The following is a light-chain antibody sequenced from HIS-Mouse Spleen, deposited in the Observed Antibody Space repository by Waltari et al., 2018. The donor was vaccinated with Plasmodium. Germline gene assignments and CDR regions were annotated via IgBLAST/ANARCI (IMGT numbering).Light chain of an antibody. CDR3: SSYAGSNNLV. J-gene: IGLJ2*01. CDR1: SRDVGGYND. CDR2: EVS. Sequence: QSALTQPPSASGSPGQAVPISCTGTSRDVGGYNDVSWYQQHPGKAPKLMIYEVSKRPSGVPDRFSGSKSGNTASLTVSGLQAEDEADYYCSSYAGSNNLVFGGGTKLTVL. V-gene: IGLV2-8*01.